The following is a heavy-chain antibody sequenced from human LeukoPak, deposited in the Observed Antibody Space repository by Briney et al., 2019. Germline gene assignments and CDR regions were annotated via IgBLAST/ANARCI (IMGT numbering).Heavy chain of an antibody. D-gene: IGHD3-3*01. CDR3: AKDDFWSGTYYFGY. J-gene: IGHJ4*02. CDR2: ISGSGGST. V-gene: IGHV3-23*01. CDR1: GFTFSSYA. Sequence: GGSLRLSCAASGFTFSSYAMSWVRQAPGKGREWVSAISGSGGSTYYADCVKGRFTISRDNSKNTLYLQMTSLRAEDTAVYSCAKDDFWSGTYYFGYWGQGTLVTVSS.